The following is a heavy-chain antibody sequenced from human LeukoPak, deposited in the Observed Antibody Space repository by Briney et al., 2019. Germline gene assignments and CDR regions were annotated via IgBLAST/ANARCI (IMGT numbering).Heavy chain of an antibody. CDR2: ISYDGSNK. D-gene: IGHD3-16*02. CDR3: AKDIQLST. Sequence: GGSLRLSCAASGFSLSNYGMHWVRQAPGKGLEWVAVISYDGSNKYYADSVKGRFTISRDNSKNTLYLQMNSLRVEDTAIYYCAKDIQLSTWGLGTMVTVSS. J-gene: IGHJ3*01. V-gene: IGHV3-30*18. CDR1: GFSLSNYG.